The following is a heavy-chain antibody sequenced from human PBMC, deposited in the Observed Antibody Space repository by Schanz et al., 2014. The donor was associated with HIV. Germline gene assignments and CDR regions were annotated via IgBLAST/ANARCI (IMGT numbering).Heavy chain of an antibody. J-gene: IGHJ4*02. CDR2: ISAYNGHP. CDR1: GYTFSSYS. CDR3: ARVGAGVTVSFDY. Sequence: QVQLVQSGTEVKKPGASVRVSCKASGYTFSSYSLSWVRQAPGQGLEWMGWISAYNGHPHYGQKFQGRFTMTSDTSTSTAYMEWRNLRSDDTAVFYCARVGAGVTVSFDYWGQGTLVSVSS. D-gene: IGHD3-10*01. V-gene: IGHV1-18*01.